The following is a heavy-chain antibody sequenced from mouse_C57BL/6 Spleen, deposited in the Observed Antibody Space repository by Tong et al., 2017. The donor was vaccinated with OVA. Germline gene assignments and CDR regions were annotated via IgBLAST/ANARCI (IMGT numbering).Heavy chain of an antibody. Sequence: VQLQESGAELARPGASVKLSCKASGYTFTSYGISWVKQRTGQGLEWIGEIYPRSGNTYYNEKFKGKATLTADKSSSTTYMELRSLTSEDSAVYFCARSGGYGSSPYYYAMDYWGQGTSVTVSS. CDR2: IYPRSGNT. V-gene: IGHV1-81*01. CDR1: GYTFTSYG. J-gene: IGHJ4*01. D-gene: IGHD1-1*01. CDR3: ARSGGYGSSPYYYAMDY.